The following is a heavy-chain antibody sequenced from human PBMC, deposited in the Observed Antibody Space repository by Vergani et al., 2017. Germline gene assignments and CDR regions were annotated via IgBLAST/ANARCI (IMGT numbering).Heavy chain of an antibody. CDR1: GGSFTSYH. D-gene: IGHD4-11*01. V-gene: IGHV4-34*01. J-gene: IGHJ6*03. CDR3: ARVNTENMGHLYYYYYRDV. Sequence: QVQLQQWGGGLLKPSETLSLTCVVNGGSFTSYHWTWIRQSPGEGLEWVGDIDHTGRPDYNPSLKSRLTMSVDKCRNQFSLTLNSVTATDTAIYFCARVNTENMGHLYYYYYRDVWGQGTAVTVS. CDR2: IDHTGRP.